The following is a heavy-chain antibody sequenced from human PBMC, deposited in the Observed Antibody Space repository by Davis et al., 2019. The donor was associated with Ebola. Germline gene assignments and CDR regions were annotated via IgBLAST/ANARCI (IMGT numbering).Heavy chain of an antibody. CDR1: GYSFTSYW. V-gene: IGHV5-51*01. CDR3: ARGGTQTRNFDY. D-gene: IGHD1-1*01. Sequence: KVSCKGSGYSFTSYWIGWVRQMPGKGLEWMGIIYPGDSDTRYSPSFQGQVTVSADKSIGTAFLQWSSLKASDTAMYYCARGGTQTRNFDYWGQGTLVTVSS. J-gene: IGHJ4*02. CDR2: IYPGDSDT.